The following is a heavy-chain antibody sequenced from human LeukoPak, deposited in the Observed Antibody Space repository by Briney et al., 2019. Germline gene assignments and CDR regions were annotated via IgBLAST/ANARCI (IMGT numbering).Heavy chain of an antibody. CDR3: ARDSLGYCSSTSCSIPHY. D-gene: IGHD2-2*01. CDR2: ISAYNGNT. J-gene: IGHJ4*02. Sequence: GASVKVSCKASGYTFTSYGISWVGQAPGQGLEWMGWISAYNGNTNYAQKLQGRVTMTTDTSTSTAYMELRSLRSDDTAVYYCARDSLGYCSSTSCSIPHYWGQGTLVTVSS. CDR1: GYTFTSYG. V-gene: IGHV1-18*04.